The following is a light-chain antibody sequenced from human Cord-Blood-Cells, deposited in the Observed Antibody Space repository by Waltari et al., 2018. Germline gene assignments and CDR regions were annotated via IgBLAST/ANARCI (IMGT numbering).Light chain of an antibody. Sequence: EIVLTQSPATLSLSPGERATLSCRASQSVSSYLDWYHQKPGQAPRLLIYDASNRATGIPARFSGSGSGTDFTLTISSLRPEDFAVYYCQQRSNWPPLLTFGGGTKVEIK. CDR3: QQRSNWPPLLT. CDR1: QSVSSY. CDR2: DAS. V-gene: IGKV3-11*01. J-gene: IGKJ4*01.